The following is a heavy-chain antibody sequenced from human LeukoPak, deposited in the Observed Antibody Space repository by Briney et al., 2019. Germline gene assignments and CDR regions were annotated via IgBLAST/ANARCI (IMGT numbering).Heavy chain of an antibody. D-gene: IGHD3-22*01. V-gene: IGHV3-30*18. CDR1: GFTFSSYG. CDR3: AKEKRGYYYDSSGYYYEEYFQH. CDR2: ISYDGSNK. J-gene: IGHJ1*01. Sequence: GGSLRLSCAASGFTFSSYGMHWVRQAPGKGLEWVAVISYDGSNKYYADSVKGRFTISRDNSKNTLYLQMNSLRAEDTAVYYCAKEKRGYYYDSSGYYYEEYFQHWGQGTLVTVSS.